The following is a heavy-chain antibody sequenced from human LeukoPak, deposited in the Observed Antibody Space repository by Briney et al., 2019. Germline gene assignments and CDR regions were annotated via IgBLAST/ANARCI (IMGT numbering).Heavy chain of an antibody. V-gene: IGHV1-18*01. CDR2: ISAYNGNT. Sequence: GASVKVSCKASGYTFTSYGISWARQAPGQGLEWMGWISAYNGNTNYAQKLQGRVTMTTDTSTSTAYMELRSLRSDDTAVYYCARDMEAFWSGYYGNFDYWGQGTLVTVSS. J-gene: IGHJ4*02. CDR1: GYTFTSYG. CDR3: ARDMEAFWSGYYGNFDY. D-gene: IGHD3-3*01.